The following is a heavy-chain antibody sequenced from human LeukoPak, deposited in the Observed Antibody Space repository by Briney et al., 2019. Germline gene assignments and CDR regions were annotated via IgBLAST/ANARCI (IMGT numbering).Heavy chain of an antibody. CDR2: ISGGGTAI. V-gene: IGHV3-11*01. CDR1: GFSLSDFY. D-gene: IGHD2-8*01. Sequence: GGSLRLSCVASGFSLSDFYMSWIRQAPGEGLEWVSYISGGGTAIYYAEFVKGRFTVSRDNAKNSLYLQINSLRAEDTAIYYCARDWRNGGLDVWGQGPRSPSP. CDR3: ARDWRNGGLDV. J-gene: IGHJ6*02.